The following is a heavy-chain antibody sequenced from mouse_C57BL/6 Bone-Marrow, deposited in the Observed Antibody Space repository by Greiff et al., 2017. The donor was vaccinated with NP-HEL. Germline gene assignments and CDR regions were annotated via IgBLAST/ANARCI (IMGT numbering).Heavy chain of an antibody. CDR2: ISGGGGNT. D-gene: IGHD6-1*01. CDR3: ARAVWYFDV. J-gene: IGHJ1*03. Sequence: EVQGVESGGGLVKPGGSLTLSCAASGFTFSSYTMSWVRQTPEKRLEWVATISGGGGNTYYPDSVKGRFTISRDNAKNTLYLQISSRRSEDTAVYYCARAVWYFDVWGTGTTVTVSS. CDR1: GFTFSSYT. V-gene: IGHV5-9*04.